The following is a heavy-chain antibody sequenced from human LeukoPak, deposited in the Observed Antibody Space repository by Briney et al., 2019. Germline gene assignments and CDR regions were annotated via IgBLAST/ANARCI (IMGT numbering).Heavy chain of an antibody. J-gene: IGHJ4*02. Sequence: ASVKVSCKVSGYTLTGLSMNWVRQAPGKGLEWMGGIDPDDGDTNYAQKFQGRVTVTEDTSTHTAYMELRSLRPEDTAVYYGATGVGVNGRVSFDSWGQGTLVTVSS. CDR2: IDPDDGDT. CDR1: GYTLTGLS. CDR3: ATGVGVNGRVSFDS. D-gene: IGHD5/OR15-5a*01. V-gene: IGHV1-24*01.